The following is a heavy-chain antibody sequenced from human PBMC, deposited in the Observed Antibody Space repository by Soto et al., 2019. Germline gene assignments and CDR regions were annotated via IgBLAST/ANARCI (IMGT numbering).Heavy chain of an antibody. D-gene: IGHD3-3*01. V-gene: IGHV1-18*01. CDR2: ISVYNTNT. J-gene: IGHJ4*02. CDR1: GYTFTSYG. Sequence: ASVKVSCKASGYTFTSYGISWVRQAPGQGLEWMGWISVYNTNTNYAQKFQGRVTMTADTSTSTAYMELRSLTSDDTAVYYCARVYDFWSGYSNPFHYWGQGTLVTVSS. CDR3: ARVYDFWSGYSNPFHY.